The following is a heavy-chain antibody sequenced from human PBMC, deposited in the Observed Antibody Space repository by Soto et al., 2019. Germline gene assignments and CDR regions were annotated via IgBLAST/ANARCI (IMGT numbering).Heavy chain of an antibody. V-gene: IGHV4-4*02. CDR2: IYRTGRT. D-gene: IGHD1-7*01. CDR1: GGSFTSNNW. J-gene: IGHJ4*02. Sequence: SETLTLTCAVSGGSFTSNNWWTWVRQPPGQGLEWIGEIYRTGRTTYNPSLKSRVTISLDKSENQFSLTVTSLTAADTAVYSCARRAPGTSVDYWGQGTLVTVSS. CDR3: ARRAPGTSVDY.